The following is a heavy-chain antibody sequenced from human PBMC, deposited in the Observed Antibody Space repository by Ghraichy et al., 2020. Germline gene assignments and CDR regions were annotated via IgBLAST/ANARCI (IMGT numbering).Heavy chain of an antibody. CDR1: GFTFSGYS. Sequence: LTCVGSGFTFSGYSMNWVRQSPGKGLEWVSYITSSSRTISYADSVKGRFTISRDNAQNSLYLQMNSLRDEDTAVYYCARGSTVVRFYYYDGMDVWGQGTTVTVSS. CDR2: ITSSSRTI. J-gene: IGHJ6*02. D-gene: IGHD4-23*01. CDR3: ARGSTVVRFYYYDGMDV. V-gene: IGHV3-48*02.